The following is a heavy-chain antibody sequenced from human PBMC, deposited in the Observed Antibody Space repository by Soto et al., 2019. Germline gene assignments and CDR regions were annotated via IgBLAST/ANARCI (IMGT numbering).Heavy chain of an antibody. D-gene: IGHD2-8*01. CDR2: IYYTGST. V-gene: IGHV4-59*11. CDR1: GGSINNHY. Sequence: QVHLQESGPGLVKPSETLSLTCTVSGGSINNHYWSWIRQAPGKGLEWIGYIYYTGSTNYNPSLNSRVTMSVDTSKNQFSLNLTSLTAAATAIYYCARANWYSEYWGQGTLVTVSS. CDR3: ARANWYSEY. J-gene: IGHJ4*02.